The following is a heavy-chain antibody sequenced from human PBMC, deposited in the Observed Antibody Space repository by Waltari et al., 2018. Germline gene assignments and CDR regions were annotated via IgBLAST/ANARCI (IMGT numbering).Heavy chain of an antibody. D-gene: IGHD2-21*01. J-gene: IGHJ4*02. V-gene: IGHV3-23*04. CDR2: ISADTNFV. Sequence: EIRLVESGGGLVEPGGSLRLSCAASGFAFSKHAMGWARQAPGKGLEWVSAISADTNFVDYADSVRGRFTVSRDNSRNILILHMDSLRTEDTAVYYCTKRYCDPERCYSLDHWGQGTLVSVSS. CDR1: GFAFSKHA. CDR3: TKRYCDPERCYSLDH.